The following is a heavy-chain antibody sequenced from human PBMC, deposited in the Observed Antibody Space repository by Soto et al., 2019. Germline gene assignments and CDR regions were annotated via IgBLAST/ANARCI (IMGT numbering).Heavy chain of an antibody. Sequence: QEQLVQAGAEVKKPGSSVRISCRASGGTFSNDAVSWVRQAPGQGLQWMGGIIPIFGTTHYAQKFQGRVTHTADESTATAYMERRSVTSEDTAVYYCATGLRTGNYGMDVWGQGTAVTVSS. CDR2: IIPIFGTT. D-gene: IGHD3-10*01. CDR1: GGTFSNDA. CDR3: ATGLRTGNYGMDV. V-gene: IGHV1-69*01. J-gene: IGHJ6*02.